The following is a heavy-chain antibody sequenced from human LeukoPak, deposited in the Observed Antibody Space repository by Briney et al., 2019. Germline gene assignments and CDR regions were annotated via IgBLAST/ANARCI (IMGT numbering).Heavy chain of an antibody. CDR3: ASLPHVDTAMVPR. CDR1: GGTFSSYA. Sequence: SVKVSCKASGGTFSSYAISWVRQAPGQGLEWMGGIIPIFGTANYAQKFQGRVTITTDESTSTAYMELSSLRSEDTAVYYRASLPHVDTAMVPRWGQGTLVTLSS. CDR2: IIPIFGTA. D-gene: IGHD5-18*01. J-gene: IGHJ4*02. V-gene: IGHV1-69*05.